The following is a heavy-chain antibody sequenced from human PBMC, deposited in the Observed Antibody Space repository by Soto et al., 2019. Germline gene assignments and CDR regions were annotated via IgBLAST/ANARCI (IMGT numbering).Heavy chain of an antibody. CDR3: ARDGAYCGGDCYSLWYFDL. D-gene: IGHD2-21*02. V-gene: IGHV3-74*01. CDR1: GLTFSNYW. J-gene: IGHJ2*01. CDR2: IHRDGTST. Sequence: EVQLVESGGGLVQPGGSLRLSCEASGLTFSNYWMHWVRQAPGKGLVWVSRIHRDGTSTSYADSVKGRFNISRDNAKNTLYLQMNSLRAEDTAVYYCARDGAYCGGDCYSLWYFDLWGRGTLVTVSS.